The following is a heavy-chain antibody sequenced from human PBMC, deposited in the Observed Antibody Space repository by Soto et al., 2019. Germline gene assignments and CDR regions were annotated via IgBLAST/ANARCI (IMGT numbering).Heavy chain of an antibody. CDR2: IIPILGIA. Sequence: GASVKVSCKASGGTFSSYTISWVRQAPGQGLEWMGRIIPILGIANYAQKFQGRVTITADKSTSTAYMELSSLRSEDTAVYYCAREGPVTSSGWYGSYYFDYWGQGTLVTVSS. CDR3: AREGPVTSSGWYGSYYFDY. V-gene: IGHV1-69*04. CDR1: GGTFSSYT. J-gene: IGHJ4*02. D-gene: IGHD6-19*01.